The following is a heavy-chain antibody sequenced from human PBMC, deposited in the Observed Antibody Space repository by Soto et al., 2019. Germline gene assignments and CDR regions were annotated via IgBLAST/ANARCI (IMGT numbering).Heavy chain of an antibody. J-gene: IGHJ4*02. Sequence: QVQLQESGPGLVKPSGTLSLTCDVSGDSIRSDKWWSWVRQSPGRGLEWIGEIHHRGTTNCNPSLKSRVTISVEKSKNQLSLEMTSLTAADTAIYYCASGGDWKFDFWGQGSLVTVSS. V-gene: IGHV4-4*02. CDR3: ASGGDWKFDF. CDR2: IHHRGTT. D-gene: IGHD2-21*02. CDR1: GDSIRSDKW.